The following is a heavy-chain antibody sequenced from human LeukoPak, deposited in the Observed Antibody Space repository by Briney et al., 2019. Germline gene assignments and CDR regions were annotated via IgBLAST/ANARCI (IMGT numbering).Heavy chain of an antibody. CDR2: INPNSGGT. CDR3: ATNYYDSSGPYFDAFHI. CDR1: GYTFTGCN. Sequence: GASVKVSCKASGYTFTGCNIHWVRQAPGQGLEWMGWINPNSGGTDYAQKFQGRVTMTRDTSISTAYMQLSRLRSDDTAVYYCATNYYDSSGPYFDAFHIWGQGTMVTVSS. D-gene: IGHD3-22*01. V-gene: IGHV1-2*02. J-gene: IGHJ3*02.